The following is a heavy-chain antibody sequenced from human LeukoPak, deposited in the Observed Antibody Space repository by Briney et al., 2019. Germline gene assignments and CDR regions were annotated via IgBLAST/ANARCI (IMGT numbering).Heavy chain of an antibody. CDR3: SRGPGVPGRFFVGDQ. Sequence: GGSLRLSCAASGFSVSSDHMSWVRQAPGKGLVWVSRSNSDGSTTGYGDSVKGRFTISRDNAKNTLYLQMDSLRDEDTAVYYCSRGPGVPGRFFVGDQWGQGTLVTVSS. V-gene: IGHV3-74*01. D-gene: IGHD3-10*01. J-gene: IGHJ4*02. CDR1: GFSVSSDH. CDR2: SNSDGSTT.